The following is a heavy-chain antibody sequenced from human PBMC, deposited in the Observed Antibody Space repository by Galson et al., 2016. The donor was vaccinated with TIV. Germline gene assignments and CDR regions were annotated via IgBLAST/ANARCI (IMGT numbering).Heavy chain of an antibody. V-gene: IGHV1-69*13. CDR2: IIPLSGA. Sequence: SVKVSCKAPGGVFNNWAIIWVRQAPGQGLEWMGGIIPLSGATYAKKYQGRLTVTATYMDLSSLRLDDTAVYYCAQGGHYALDVWGQGTSVIVSS. CDR3: AQGGHYALDV. D-gene: IGHD3-16*01. CDR1: GGVFNNWA. J-gene: IGHJ6*02.